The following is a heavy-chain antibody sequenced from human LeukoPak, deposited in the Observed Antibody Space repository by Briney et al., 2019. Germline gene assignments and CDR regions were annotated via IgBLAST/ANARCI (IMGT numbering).Heavy chain of an antibody. CDR1: GGSISSSSYY. CDR3: ARRYYYDSSGYWGY. V-gene: IGHV4-39*01. Sequence: SETLSLTCTVSGGSISSSSYYWGWIRQPPGKGLEWIGNIYYSGSTYYNPSLKSRVTISVDTSKNQFSLKLSSVTAADTAVYYCARRYYYDSSGYWGYWGQGTLVTVSS. D-gene: IGHD3-22*01. CDR2: IYYSGST. J-gene: IGHJ4*02.